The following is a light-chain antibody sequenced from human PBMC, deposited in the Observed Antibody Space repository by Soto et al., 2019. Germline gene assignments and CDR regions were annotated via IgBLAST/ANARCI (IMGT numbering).Light chain of an antibody. CDR3: QHYGGSPLFT. V-gene: IGKV3-20*01. J-gene: IGKJ3*01. CDR2: GAS. CDR1: QSVSSNY. Sequence: EIVLTQSPGTLSLSPGERATLSCRASQSVSSNYFAWYQQKPGQAPRLLIYGASSRATGIPDRFSGSGSGTDFTLTISRLEPEDFAVYYCQHYGGSPLFTFGPGTKVDIK.